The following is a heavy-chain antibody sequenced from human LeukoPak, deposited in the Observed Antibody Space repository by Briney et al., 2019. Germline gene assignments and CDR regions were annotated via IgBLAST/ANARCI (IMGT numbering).Heavy chain of an antibody. Sequence: GGSLRLSCAASGLTFSSYAMSWVRQAPGKGLEWVSAISGSGGSTYYADSVKGRFTISRDNSKNTLYLQMNSLRAEDTAVYYCAKDLGYDILTGYSQWGQGTLVTVSS. V-gene: IGHV3-23*01. J-gene: IGHJ4*02. CDR3: AKDLGYDILTGYSQ. D-gene: IGHD3-9*01. CDR2: ISGSGGST. CDR1: GLTFSSYA.